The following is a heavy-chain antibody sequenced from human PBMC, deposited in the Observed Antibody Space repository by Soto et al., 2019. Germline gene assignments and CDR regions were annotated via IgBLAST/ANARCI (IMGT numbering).Heavy chain of an antibody. CDR1: GYNFAGYW. CDR2: IYPSDSDT. CDR3: ARGGVSTRTFDY. D-gene: IGHD3-3*01. V-gene: IGHV5-51*01. J-gene: IGHJ4*02. Sequence: LKISCKGSGYNFAGYWIAWVRQMPGKGLELMGIIYPSDSDTRYRPSFQGQVTISADKSISSAYLQWSSLRASDTAMYYCARGGVSTRTFDYWGQGTPVTVYS.